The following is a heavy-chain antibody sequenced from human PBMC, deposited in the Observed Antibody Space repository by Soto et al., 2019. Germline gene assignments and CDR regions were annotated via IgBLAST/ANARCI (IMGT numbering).Heavy chain of an antibody. CDR1: GGAISTYY. J-gene: IGHJ5*02. CDR2: IYSSGST. CDR3: ARGQRFYDWFDP. V-gene: IGHV4-4*07. D-gene: IGHD3-3*01. Sequence: PSETLSLTGTVSGGAISTYYWTWIRQPAGKGLEWIGRIYSSGSTKYNPSLQSRVTMSLDTSNNQFSLRPTSVTAADTAVYYCARGQRFYDWFDPWGQGTLLTVSS.